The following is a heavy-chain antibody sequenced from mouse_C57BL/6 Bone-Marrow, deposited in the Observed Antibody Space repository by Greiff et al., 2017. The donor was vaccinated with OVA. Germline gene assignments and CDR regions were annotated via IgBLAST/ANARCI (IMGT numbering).Heavy chain of an antibody. CDR3: TSLYYYGSSYLDY. CDR1: GFTFSNYW. V-gene: IGHV6-3*01. CDR2: IRLKSDNYAT. J-gene: IGHJ2*01. D-gene: IGHD1-1*01. Sequence: EVQRVESGGGLVQPGGSMKLSCVASGFTFSNYWMNWVRQSPEKGLEWVAQIRLKSDNYATHYAESVKGRFTISRDDSKSSVYLQMNNLRAEDTGIYYCTSLYYYGSSYLDYWGQGTTLTVSS.